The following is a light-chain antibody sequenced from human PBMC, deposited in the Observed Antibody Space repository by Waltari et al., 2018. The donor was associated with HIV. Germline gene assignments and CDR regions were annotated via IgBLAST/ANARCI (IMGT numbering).Light chain of an antibody. CDR2: VNN. J-gene: IGLJ1*01. CDR3: AVWDGSLSAYV. V-gene: IGLV1-44*01. Sequence: QSVLTQPPSASGAPGQRVTISCSGSTSNIGRFNVQWYQQIPETAPKLLIHVNNYRPSGVPDRFSGSKSGTSASLAISGLQSEDEADYYCAVWDGSLSAYVFGPGTTVTV. CDR1: TSNIGRFN.